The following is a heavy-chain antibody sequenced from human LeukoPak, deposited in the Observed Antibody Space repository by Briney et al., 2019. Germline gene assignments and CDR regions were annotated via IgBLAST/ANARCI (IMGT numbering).Heavy chain of an antibody. CDR1: GGSISSGVYY. J-gene: IGHJ4*02. Sequence: SETLSLACTVSGGSISSGVYYWSWIRQHPGKGLEWIGYIYYSGSTYYNPSLKSRVTISRDTPKNQFSLKLSSVTAADTAVYYCARGILLWSSYYFDYWGQGTLVTVSS. D-gene: IGHD3-10*01. CDR3: ARGILLWSSYYFDY. V-gene: IGHV4-31*03. CDR2: IYYSGST.